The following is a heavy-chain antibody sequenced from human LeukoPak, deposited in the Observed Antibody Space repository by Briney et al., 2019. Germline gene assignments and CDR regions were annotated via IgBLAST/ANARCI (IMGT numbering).Heavy chain of an antibody. D-gene: IGHD3/OR15-3a*01. V-gene: IGHV4-4*02. J-gene: IGHJ4*02. Sequence: SGTLSLTCAVSGGSISSSYWWSWIRQPPGKGLEWIGEIYHSGSTNYNLSLKSRVTISVETSKNQFSLRLNSVTAADTAVYYCARGGLAKQDAFENWGQGTLVTVSS. CDR2: IYHSGST. CDR3: ARGGLAKQDAFEN. CDR1: GGSISSSYW.